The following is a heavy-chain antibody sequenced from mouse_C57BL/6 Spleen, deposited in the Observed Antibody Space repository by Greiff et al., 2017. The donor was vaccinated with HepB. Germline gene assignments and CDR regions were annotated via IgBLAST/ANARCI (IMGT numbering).Heavy chain of an antibody. CDR1: GYTFTSYW. Sequence: VKLQESGAELVKPGASVKLSCKASGYTFTSYWMHWVKQRPGQGLEWIGMIHPNSGSTNYNEKFKNKATLTVDKSSSTAYMQLSSLTSEDSAVYYLASTITTVNSFAYWGQGTLVTVSA. D-gene: IGHD1-1*01. J-gene: IGHJ3*01. CDR3: ASTITTVNSFAY. CDR2: IHPNSGST. V-gene: IGHV1-64*01.